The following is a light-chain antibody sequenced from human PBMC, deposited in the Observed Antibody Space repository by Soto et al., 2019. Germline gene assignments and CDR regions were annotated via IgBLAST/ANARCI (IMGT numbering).Light chain of an antibody. CDR3: QQYGSSVYT. CDR1: QSVTSKS. V-gene: IGKV3-20*01. Sequence: EIVLTQSPDTLSLSPGERATLSYRASQSVTSKSLAWYQQKPGQAPRLLIYDASSRATGIPDRFSGSGSGTDFTLTISRLEPEDFAVYYCQQYGSSVYTFGQGTKLEIK. CDR2: DAS. J-gene: IGKJ2*01.